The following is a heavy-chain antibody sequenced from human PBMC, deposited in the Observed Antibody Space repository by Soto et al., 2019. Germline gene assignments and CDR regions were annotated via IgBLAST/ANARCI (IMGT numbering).Heavy chain of an antibody. CDR1: GGSVSSYY. Sequence: QVQLQESGPGLVKPSETLSLTCTVSGGSVSSYYWSWIRQPPGKGLEWIGYIYNSGSTNYNPSLKSRVTISVDTSKNQCSLKLSSVTAADTAVYYCARENRIFGVVKNWFDPWGQGTLVTVSS. CDR2: IYNSGST. J-gene: IGHJ5*02. D-gene: IGHD3-3*02. CDR3: ARENRIFGVVKNWFDP. V-gene: IGHV4-59*02.